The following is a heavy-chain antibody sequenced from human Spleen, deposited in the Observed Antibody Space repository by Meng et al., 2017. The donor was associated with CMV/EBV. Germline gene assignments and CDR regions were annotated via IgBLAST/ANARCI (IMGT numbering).Heavy chain of an antibody. V-gene: IGHV5-51*01. CDR1: FTSYW. D-gene: IGHD3-10*01. CDR3: ARITMVRGVIKPYNGFDP. J-gene: IGHJ5*02. Sequence: FTSYWIGWVRPMPGKGLESMVFIYPGDSDTRYSPSFQGQVTISADKSISTAYLQWSSLKASDTAMYYCARITMVRGVIKPYNGFDPWGQGTLVTVSS. CDR2: IYPGDSDT.